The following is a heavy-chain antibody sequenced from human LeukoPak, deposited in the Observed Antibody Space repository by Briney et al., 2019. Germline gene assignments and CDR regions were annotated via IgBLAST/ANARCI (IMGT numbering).Heavy chain of an antibody. CDR2: MSSSDDGR. V-gene: IGHV3-23*01. CDR3: AKDSSLYY. D-gene: IGHD2-2*01. J-gene: IGHJ4*02. CDR1: GFSFSSYA. Sequence: GGSLRLSCATSGFSFSSYAMSWVRQAPGKGLEWVSTMSSSDDGRYYAASVRGRFTISRDNSKNTLYLQMNSLRAEDTAVYYCAKDSSLYYWGQGTLVTVSS.